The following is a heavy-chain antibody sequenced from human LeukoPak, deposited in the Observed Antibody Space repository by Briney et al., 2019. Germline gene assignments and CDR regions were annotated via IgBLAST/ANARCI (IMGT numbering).Heavy chain of an antibody. V-gene: IGHV3-23*01. Sequence: GGSLRLSCAASGFTFSSYAMSWVRQAPGKGLEWVSAIRDSGGSTYYADSVKGRSTISRDTSKNALYLQMNSLRAEDTAVYYCAKNPPRIRYFDWPRDYWGQGTLVTVSS. CDR1: GFTFSSYA. J-gene: IGHJ4*02. CDR3: AKNPPRIRYFDWPRDY. D-gene: IGHD3-9*01. CDR2: IRDSGGST.